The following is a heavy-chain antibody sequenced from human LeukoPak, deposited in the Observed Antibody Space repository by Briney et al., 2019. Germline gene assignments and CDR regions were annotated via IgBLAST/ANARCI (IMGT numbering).Heavy chain of an antibody. V-gene: IGHV4-4*09. D-gene: IGHD3-3*01. CDR1: GGSFSTYY. CDR3: ARERYDFWSSDF. J-gene: IGHJ4*02. CDR2: IYTTGST. Sequence: SETLSPTCTVTGGSFSTYYWSWIRQPPGKTLEWIGYIYTTGSTRYNPSLKSRVTISVDTSKRQFSLKLNSVTAADTAMYFCARERYDFWSSDFWGQGALVTVSS.